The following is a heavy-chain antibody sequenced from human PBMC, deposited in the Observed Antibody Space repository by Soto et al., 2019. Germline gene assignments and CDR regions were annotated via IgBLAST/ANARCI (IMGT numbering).Heavy chain of an antibody. CDR3: ARTSTTYYYYGMDV. D-gene: IGHD1-26*01. Sequence: SETLSLTCAVYGGSFSGYYWSWIRQPPGKGLEWIGEINHSGSTNYNPSHKSRITITVDTSKNQYYQKLSSVTAAFMVLYYCARTSTTYYYYGMDVWGQGTTVTVSS. CDR1: GGSFSGYY. V-gene: IGHV4-34*01. CDR2: INHSGST. J-gene: IGHJ6*02.